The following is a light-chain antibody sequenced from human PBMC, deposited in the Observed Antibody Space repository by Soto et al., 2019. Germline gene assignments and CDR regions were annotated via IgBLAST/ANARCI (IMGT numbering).Light chain of an antibody. CDR3: GTWDSSLSAGV. CDR2: EDN. V-gene: IGLV1-51*01. CDR1: SSNIGSNY. J-gene: IGLJ2*01. Sequence: QSVLTQPPSVSAAPGQKVTISCSGTSSNIGSNYVSWFQQLPGTAPKLLIYEDNKRPSRIPDRFSGSKSGTSATLGITGLQTGDEADYYCGTWDSSLSAGVFGGGTKLTVL.